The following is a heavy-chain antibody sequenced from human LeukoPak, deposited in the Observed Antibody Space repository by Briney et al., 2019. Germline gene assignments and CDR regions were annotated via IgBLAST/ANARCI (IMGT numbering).Heavy chain of an antibody. CDR3: ARDGHRRYYYDSSGREDAFDI. J-gene: IGHJ3*02. D-gene: IGHD3-22*01. V-gene: IGHV4-39*07. CDR1: GGSIISSSYY. Sequence: SETLSLTCTVSGGSIISSSYYWGWIRQPPGKGLEWIGSIYYSGKTDYNPSLKSRVTISVETSKNQFSLKLSSVTAADTAVYYCARDGHRRYYYDSSGREDAFDIWGQGTMVTVSS. CDR2: IYYSGKT.